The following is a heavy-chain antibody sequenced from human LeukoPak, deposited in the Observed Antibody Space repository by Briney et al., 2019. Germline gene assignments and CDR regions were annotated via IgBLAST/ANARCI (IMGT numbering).Heavy chain of an antibody. D-gene: IGHD3-3*01. CDR3: ARHGPTDLWSGYQFDS. Sequence: SETLSLTSTVSGDSLSDINHYWGWTRQPPGNEMERIGNIYYTGRTFYNPSLKSRVTISRDTSKNQFSLKLSSLTTAETAVYYCARHGPTDLWSGYQFDSWGQGTLITVSS. V-gene: IGHV4-39*01. CDR2: IYYTGRT. CDR1: GDSLSDINHY. J-gene: IGHJ4*02.